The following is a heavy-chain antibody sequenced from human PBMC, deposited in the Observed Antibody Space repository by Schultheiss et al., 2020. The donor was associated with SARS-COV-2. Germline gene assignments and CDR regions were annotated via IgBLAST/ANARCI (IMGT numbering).Heavy chain of an antibody. J-gene: IGHJ6*03. CDR3: ARVDEDIVVVPAAIRPRYYYYMDV. Sequence: SETLSLTCAVYGGSFSGYYWSWIRQPPGKGLEWIGEINHSGSTNYNPSLKSRVTISVDTSKNQFSLKLSSVTAADTAVYYCARVDEDIVVVPAAIRPRYYYYMDVWGKGTTVTVSS. CDR1: GGSFSGYY. D-gene: IGHD2-2*02. V-gene: IGHV4-34*01. CDR2: INHSGST.